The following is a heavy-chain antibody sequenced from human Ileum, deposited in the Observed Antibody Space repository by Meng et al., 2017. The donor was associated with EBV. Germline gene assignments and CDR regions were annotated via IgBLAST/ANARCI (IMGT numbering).Heavy chain of an antibody. D-gene: IGHD3-16*01. CDR1: DDYTIRSKW. V-gene: IGHV4-4*02. CDR2: ILHAGVN. J-gene: IGHJ4*02. CDR3: ARGEDYTWDV. Sequence: QWKLHELGPRLVKPSGTLSLTCSVSDDYTIRSKWWSWVRQPPGKGLEWIGEILHAGVNNYNPSLKSRVSMSVDRSRIQASLNLNSVTAADTAIYYCARGEDYTWDVWGQGILVTVSS.